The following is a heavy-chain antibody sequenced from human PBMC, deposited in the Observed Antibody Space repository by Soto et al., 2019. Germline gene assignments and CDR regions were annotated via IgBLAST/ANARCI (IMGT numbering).Heavy chain of an antibody. J-gene: IGHJ6*02. CDR2: ISAYNGNT. Sequence: QVQLVQSGAEVKKPGASVKVSCKASGYTFTSYGISWVRQAPGQGLEWMGWISAYNGNTNYAQKLQGRVTMTTDTSTSTAYMELRSLRSDDTAVYYCARDLHGGNLLYYYCMDVWGQGTTVTVSS. CDR3: ARDLHGGNLLYYYCMDV. CDR1: GYTFTSYG. V-gene: IGHV1-18*04. D-gene: IGHD2-15*01.